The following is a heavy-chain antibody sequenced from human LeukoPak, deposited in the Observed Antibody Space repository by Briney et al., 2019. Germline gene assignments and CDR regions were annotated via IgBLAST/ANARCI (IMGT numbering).Heavy chain of an antibody. CDR2: IKQDGSVK. V-gene: IGHV3-7*01. Sequence: GGSLRLSCVASEFSFSSYWMNWVRQAPGKGLEWVANIKQDGSVKNYVDSVKGRFTISRDNAENSLYLQMNSLRVEDTAVYYCARGPSTTLTTKWGQGTLVTVSS. CDR3: ARGPSTTLTTK. D-gene: IGHD4-11*01. J-gene: IGHJ4*02. CDR1: EFSFSSYW.